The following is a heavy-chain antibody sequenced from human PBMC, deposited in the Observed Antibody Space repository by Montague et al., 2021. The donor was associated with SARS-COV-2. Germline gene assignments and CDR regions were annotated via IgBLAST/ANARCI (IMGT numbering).Heavy chain of an antibody. CDR3: VRQPGQWLPREWFWFDP. J-gene: IGHJ5*02. V-gene: IGHV4-39*01. Sequence: SETLSLTCTVSGGSISSTSHYWGWIRQPPGKGLEWIGSIYYSGSTYYNPSLKSRVTISVDTSKNQFSLKLSSVTAADTAVYYCVRQPGQWLPREWFWFDPGGPGTLATVSS. D-gene: IGHD6-19*01. CDR1: GGSISSTSHY. CDR2: IYYSGST.